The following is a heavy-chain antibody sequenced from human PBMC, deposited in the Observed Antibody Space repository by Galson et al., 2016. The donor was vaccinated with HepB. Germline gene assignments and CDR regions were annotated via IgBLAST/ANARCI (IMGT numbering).Heavy chain of an antibody. V-gene: IGHV3-23*01. Sequence: SLRLSCAASRFTFSSYAMSWVRQAPGKGLEWVSAISGSGGSTYYADSVKGRFTISRDNSKNTLSLQMNSLRAEDTAVYYCVRELGINTYDDYESYWGQGTLVTVSS. CDR1: RFTFSSYA. D-gene: IGHD4-17*01. CDR2: ISGSGGST. CDR3: VRELGINTYDDYESY. J-gene: IGHJ4*02.